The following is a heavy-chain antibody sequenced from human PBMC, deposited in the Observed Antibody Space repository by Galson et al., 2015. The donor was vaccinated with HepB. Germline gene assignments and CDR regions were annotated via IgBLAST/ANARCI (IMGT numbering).Heavy chain of an antibody. CDR1: GGSISTYF. CDR2: IYYTGNT. CDR3: ARGSRGDYGWNWYFDL. V-gene: IGHV4-59*01. D-gene: IGHD2-21*02. J-gene: IGHJ2*01. Sequence: ETLSLTCTVSGGSISTYFWSWIRQPPGMGLEWIGYIYYTGNTFYNSSLKSRVTMSVDTSKNRLSLNLNSMTAKDTAMYFCARGSRGDYGWNWYFDLWGRGTLVTVSS.